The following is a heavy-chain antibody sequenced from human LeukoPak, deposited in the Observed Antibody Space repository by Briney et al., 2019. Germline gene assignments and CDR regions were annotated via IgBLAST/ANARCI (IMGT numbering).Heavy chain of an antibody. CDR1: GGSISSSSYY. V-gene: IGHV4-39*01. CDR3: ARAKGRLWLGGGWFDP. CDR2: IYSSGST. Sequence: PSETLSLTCTVSGGSISSSSYYWGWIRQPPGKGLEWIGSIYSSGSTYYNPSLKSRVTISVDTSKNQFSLKLSSVTAADTAVYYCARAKGRLWLGGGWFDPWGQGTLVTVSS. D-gene: IGHD3-10*01. J-gene: IGHJ5*02.